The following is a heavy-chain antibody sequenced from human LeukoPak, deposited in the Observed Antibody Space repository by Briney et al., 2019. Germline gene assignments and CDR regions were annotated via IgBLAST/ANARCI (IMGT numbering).Heavy chain of an antibody. CDR3: ARDILWGYCSGGSCYSHVDY. CDR1: GFTFSSYS. V-gene: IGHV3-21*01. J-gene: IGHJ4*02. Sequence: GGSLRLSCAASGFTFSSYSMNWVRQAPGKGLEWVSSISSSSSYIYYADSVKGRFTISRDNANNSLYLQMNSLRAEDTAVYYCARDILWGYCSGGSCYSHVDYWGQGTLVTVSS. D-gene: IGHD2-15*01. CDR2: ISSSSSYI.